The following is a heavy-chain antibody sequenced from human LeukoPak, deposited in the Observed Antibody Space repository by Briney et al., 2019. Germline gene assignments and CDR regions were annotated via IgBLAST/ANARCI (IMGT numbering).Heavy chain of an antibody. CDR1: GGSISSSSYY. CDR3: ARVPLRLNWDYMDV. D-gene: IGHD5-18*01. CDR2: IYYSGST. J-gene: IGHJ6*03. V-gene: IGHV4-39*07. Sequence: SETLSLTCIVSGGSISSSSYYWGWIRQPPGKGLEWIGSIYYSGSTNYNPSLKSRVTMSVDTSKNQFSLKLSSVTAADTAVYYCARVPLRLNWDYMDVWGKGTTVTVSS.